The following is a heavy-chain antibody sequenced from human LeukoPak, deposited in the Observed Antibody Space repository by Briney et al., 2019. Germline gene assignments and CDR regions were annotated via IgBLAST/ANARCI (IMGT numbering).Heavy chain of an antibody. V-gene: IGHV1-18*01. CDR1: GYTFTTFG. Sequence: ASVRVSCKASGYTFTTFGISWVRQAPGQGLEWVGWISAYNGNTNYTQRLQGRVSMTTDTSTSTTYMELRSLRFDDTAVYYCARDLYYDSSGSLDYWGQGTLVTVSS. D-gene: IGHD3-22*01. CDR2: ISAYNGNT. J-gene: IGHJ4*02. CDR3: ARDLYYDSSGSLDY.